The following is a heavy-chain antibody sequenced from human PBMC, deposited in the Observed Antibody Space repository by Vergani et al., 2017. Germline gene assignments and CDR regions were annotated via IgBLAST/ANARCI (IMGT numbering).Heavy chain of an antibody. J-gene: IGHJ6*03. Sequence: QLQLQESGSGLVKPSQTLSLICAVSGYSITNGGFSWNWIRQPPGKGPEWIGYIFPSGNSDYNPSLKNRVSISLDKSKNQFSLWVNSVTAADTAVYFCARASWRALVGYYYYMDVWGKGKSVVVSS. CDR3: ARASWRALVGYYYYMDV. D-gene: IGHD3-3*01. V-gene: IGHV4-30-2*01. CDR2: IFPSGNS. CDR1: GYSITNGGFS.